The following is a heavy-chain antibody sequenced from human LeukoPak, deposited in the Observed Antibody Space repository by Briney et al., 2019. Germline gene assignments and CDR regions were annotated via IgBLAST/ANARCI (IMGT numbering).Heavy chain of an antibody. D-gene: IGHD3-10*01. CDR3: ARLPTYYYGSGSYYYYYYYMDV. CDR1: GFTFSSYA. J-gene: IGHJ6*03. V-gene: IGHV3-64*01. CDR2: ISSNGGST. Sequence: GGSLRLSCAASGFTFSSYAMHWVRQAPGKGLEYVSAISSNGGSTYYANSVKGRFTISRDNSKNTLCLQMGSLRAEDTAVYYCARLPTYYYGSGSYYYYYYYMDVWGKGTTVTISS.